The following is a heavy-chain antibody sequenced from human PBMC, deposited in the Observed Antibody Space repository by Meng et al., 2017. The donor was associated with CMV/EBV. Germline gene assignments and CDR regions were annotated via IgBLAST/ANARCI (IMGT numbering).Heavy chain of an antibody. V-gene: IGHV3-48*04. J-gene: IGHJ5*02. D-gene: IGHD4-17*01. CDR1: GFTFSNFA. CDR3: ARDSNMDYGDYFNWFDP. Sequence: GESLKISCAASGFTFSNFAMNWVRQAPGKGLEWVSSISSSSSTIYYADSVKGRFTISRDNAKNSLYLQMNSLRAEDTAVYYCARDSNMDYGDYFNWFDPWGQGTLVTVSS. CDR2: ISSSSSTI.